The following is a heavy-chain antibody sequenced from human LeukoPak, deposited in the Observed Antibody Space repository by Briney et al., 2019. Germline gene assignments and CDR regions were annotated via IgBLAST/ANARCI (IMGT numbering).Heavy chain of an antibody. Sequence: SQTLSLTCTVSGGSISSGSYYWSWIRQPAGKGLEWIGRIYTSGSTNYNPSLKSRVTISVDTSKNQFSLKLRSVTAADTAVYYCARVPGYCSGGSCYGEGDYFDYWGQGTLVTVSS. V-gene: IGHV4-61*02. J-gene: IGHJ4*02. CDR2: IYTSGST. CDR1: GGSISSGSYY. D-gene: IGHD2-15*01. CDR3: ARVPGYCSGGSCYGEGDYFDY.